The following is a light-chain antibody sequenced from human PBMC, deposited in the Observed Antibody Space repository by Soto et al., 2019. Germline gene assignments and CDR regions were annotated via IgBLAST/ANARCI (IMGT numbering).Light chain of an antibody. CDR1: QSILYSSNNKNY. J-gene: IGKJ4*01. CDR2: WAS. Sequence: DIVMTQSPDSLAVSLGERATINCKSSQSILYSSNNKNYLAWYQQKPGQPPRLLIYWASTRESGVPDRFSGSGSGADFTLTIRSLQAEDVAAYYCQQYYSTPSFGGGTKVDIK. CDR3: QQYYSTPS. V-gene: IGKV4-1*01.